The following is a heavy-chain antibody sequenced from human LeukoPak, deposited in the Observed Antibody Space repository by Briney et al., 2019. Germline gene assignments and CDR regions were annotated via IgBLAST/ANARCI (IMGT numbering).Heavy chain of an antibody. CDR3: ARAKGYSIYYYGMDV. J-gene: IGHJ6*04. Sequence: PGRSLRLSCAASGFTFSSYAMHWVRQPPGKGLEWVAVISYDGSNKYYADSVKGRFTISRDNSKNTLYLQMNSLRAEDTAVYYCARAKGYSIYYYGMDVWGKGTTVTVSS. D-gene: IGHD1-26*01. V-gene: IGHV3-30*04. CDR2: ISYDGSNK. CDR1: GFTFSSYA.